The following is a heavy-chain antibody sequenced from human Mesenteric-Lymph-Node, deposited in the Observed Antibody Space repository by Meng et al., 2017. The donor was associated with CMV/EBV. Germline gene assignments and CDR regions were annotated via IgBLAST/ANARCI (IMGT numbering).Heavy chain of an antibody. CDR2: ISYDGSNK. CDR3: ARGTTGSASY. J-gene: IGHJ4*02. Sequence: GESLKISCAASGITFSTYGMHWVRQAPGKGLEYVAVISYDGSNKYYADSVKGRFTISRDNSKNTVYLQMNSLRTEDTGLYYCARGTTGSASYWGQGTLVTVSS. D-gene: IGHD1-1*01. V-gene: IGHV3-30*19. CDR1: GITFSTYG.